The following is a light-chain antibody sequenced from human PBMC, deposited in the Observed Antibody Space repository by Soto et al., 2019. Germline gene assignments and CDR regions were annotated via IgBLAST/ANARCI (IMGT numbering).Light chain of an antibody. CDR3: SSYAGTNNFEV. CDR1: SSDVGGYNY. J-gene: IGLJ2*01. CDR2: EVT. V-gene: IGLV2-8*01. Sequence: QSVLTQPPSASGSPGQSVTISCSGTSSDVGGYNYVSWYQHHPGKAPKLMIYEVTKRPSGVPDRFSGSKSGNTASLTVSGLQAEDEADYYCSSYAGTNNFEVFGGGTKLTVL.